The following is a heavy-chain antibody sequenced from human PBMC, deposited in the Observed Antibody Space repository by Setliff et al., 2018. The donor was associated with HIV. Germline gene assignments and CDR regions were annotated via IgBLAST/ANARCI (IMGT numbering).Heavy chain of an antibody. Sequence: SETLSLTCSASGGSISSSNNYWGWIRQPPGKGLEWIGSIYYSGSTYYNPSLKSRVTISVDTSKSQFSLRLTSVTAADTALYYCARHEGVLQEDGGFDSWGQGTPVTVS. D-gene: IGHD2-2*01. CDR1: GGSISSSNNY. CDR2: IYYSGST. J-gene: IGHJ4*02. V-gene: IGHV4-39*01. CDR3: ARHEGVLQEDGGFDS.